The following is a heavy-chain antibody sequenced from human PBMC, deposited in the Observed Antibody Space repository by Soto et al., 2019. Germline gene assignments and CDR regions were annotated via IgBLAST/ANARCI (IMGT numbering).Heavy chain of an antibody. CDR3: AREWSTSGELDY. CDR1: GFTFSSHS. J-gene: IGHJ4*02. D-gene: IGHD3-10*01. Sequence: QVQLVESGGGVVQPGRSLRLSCAASGFTFSSHSIQWVRQAPGKGLEWVAVISYDGSIKYYADSVKGRFTISRDNSKNTAYLQMTSLRAEDTAVFYCAREWSTSGELDYWGQGTLVIVSS. CDR2: ISYDGSIK. V-gene: IGHV3-30-3*01.